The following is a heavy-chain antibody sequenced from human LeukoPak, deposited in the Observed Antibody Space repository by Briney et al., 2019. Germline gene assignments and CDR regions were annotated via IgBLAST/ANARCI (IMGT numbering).Heavy chain of an antibody. CDR1: GGSISSYY. J-gene: IGHJ4*02. CDR2: IYYSGST. Sequence: PSETLSLTCTVSGGSISSYYWSWIRQPPGKGLEWIGYIYYSGSTNYNPSLKSRVTISVDTSTNQFSLKLSSVTAADTAVYYCARYIVVVAYFDYWGQGTLVTVSS. CDR3: ARYIVVVAYFDY. D-gene: IGHD2-2*01. V-gene: IGHV4-59*08.